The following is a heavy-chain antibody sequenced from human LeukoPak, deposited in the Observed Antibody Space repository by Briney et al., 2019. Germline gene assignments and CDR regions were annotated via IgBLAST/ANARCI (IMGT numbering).Heavy chain of an antibody. V-gene: IGHV3-74*01. CDR1: GFTFSSYW. D-gene: IGHD3-10*01. CDR3: AREPYMVLFDY. CDR2: INSDGSST. Sequence: GGSLRLSCAASGFTFSSYWMHWVRQAPGKGLVWVSRINSDGSSTSYADSVKGRFTISRDNAKNTLYLQMNSLRAEDTAVYYCAREPYMVLFDYWGQGTLVTVSS. J-gene: IGHJ4*02.